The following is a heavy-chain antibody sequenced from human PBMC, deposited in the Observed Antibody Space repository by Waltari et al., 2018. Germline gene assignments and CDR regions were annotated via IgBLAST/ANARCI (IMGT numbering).Heavy chain of an antibody. CDR3: VKYSGFDYFFDY. V-gene: IGHV3-30*18. CDR2: KERDGSNK. CDR1: GFIFGNCN. J-gene: IGHJ4*02. Sequence: QFQLVESGGGVVQPGRSLRLSCAASGFIFGNCNMHWVRPTPGKGLRWGAAKERDGSNKEYSDSVKSRFTVSRDNSNNTLYLQSNSLRADDTGIYFCVKYSGFDYFFDYWGQGTLVTVSS. D-gene: IGHD5-12*01.